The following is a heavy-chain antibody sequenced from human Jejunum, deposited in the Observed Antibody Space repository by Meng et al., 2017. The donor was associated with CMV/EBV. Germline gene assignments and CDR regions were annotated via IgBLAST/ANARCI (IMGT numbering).Heavy chain of an antibody. V-gene: IGHV4-39*07. Sequence: SSSYDWGWIRQPPGKGLGWIGNIFYTGGTYYNPYLKSRVTMSVDTSKNQFSLKLSSVTAADTAMYFCARDLYSGYINTPRRAFDIWGQGTMVTVSS. CDR3: ARDLYSGYINTPRRAFDI. CDR1: SSSYD. J-gene: IGHJ3*02. CDR2: IFYTGGT. D-gene: IGHD5-12*01.